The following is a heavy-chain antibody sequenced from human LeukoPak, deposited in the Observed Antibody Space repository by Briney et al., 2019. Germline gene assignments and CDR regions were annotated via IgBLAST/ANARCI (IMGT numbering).Heavy chain of an antibody. CDR2: IYHSGST. CDR3: ARAVRVLHLDY. V-gene: IGHV4-30-2*01. D-gene: IGHD2-8*01. J-gene: IGHJ4*02. CDR1: GGSISSGDYY. Sequence: SQTLSLTCTVSGGSISSGDYYWSWIRQPPGKGLEWIGYIYHSGSTYYNPSLKSRVTISVDRSKNQFSLKLSSVTAADTAVYYCARAVRVLHLDYWGQGTLVTVSS.